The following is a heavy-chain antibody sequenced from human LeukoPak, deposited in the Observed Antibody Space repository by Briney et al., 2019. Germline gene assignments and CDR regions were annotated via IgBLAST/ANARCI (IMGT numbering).Heavy chain of an antibody. CDR1: GGSFSGYS. J-gene: IGHJ6*03. CDR3: ARGLAELGTAYYYYMDV. D-gene: IGHD7-27*01. Sequence: SETLSLTCAVYGGSFSGYSWSWIRQSPGKGLEWIADIIHSGGTNYNSSLKSRVTISLDTSKNQFSLNLTSVTAADTAVYYCARGLAELGTAYYYYMDVWGKGTTVIVSS. CDR2: IIHSGGT. V-gene: IGHV4-34*01.